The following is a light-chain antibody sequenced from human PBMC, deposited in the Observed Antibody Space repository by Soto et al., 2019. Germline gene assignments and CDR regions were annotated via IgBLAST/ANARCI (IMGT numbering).Light chain of an antibody. V-gene: IGLV2-14*01. CDR3: SSYTSSSLVV. CDR1: SSDVGAYNY. J-gene: IGLJ2*01. Sequence: QSVLTQPPSASGSPGQSVTISCTGTSSDVGAYNYVSWYQQHPGKAPKLMIYEVSNRPSGVSNRFSGSKSGNTASLTISGLQAEDEADYYCSSYTSSSLVVFGGGTKVTVL. CDR2: EVS.